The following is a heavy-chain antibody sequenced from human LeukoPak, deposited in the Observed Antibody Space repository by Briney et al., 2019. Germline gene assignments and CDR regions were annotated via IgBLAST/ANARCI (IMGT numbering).Heavy chain of an antibody. V-gene: IGHV1-8*01. CDR3: TRGSSGRRDN. Sequence: ASVKVSCKASGYTFASCDINWVRQATGQGLEWMGWMNPNSGNTGYGQSFQGRIAMTRDISIGTAYMELSNLTSEDTAIYYCTRGSSGRRDNWGQGTLVTVSA. CDR1: GYTFASCD. J-gene: IGHJ4*02. CDR2: MNPNSGNT. D-gene: IGHD6-19*01.